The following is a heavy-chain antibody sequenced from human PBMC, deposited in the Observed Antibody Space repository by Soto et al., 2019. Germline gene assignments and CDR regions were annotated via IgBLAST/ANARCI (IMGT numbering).Heavy chain of an antibody. V-gene: IGHV3-23*01. Sequence: GGSLRLSCEASGFNFGAYAMSWVRQAPGKGLEWVSGISGSSSGTYYADSVKGRFTISRDNSKNTVYLQMNSLRGEDTAVYYRAKDRSENFWVYYYAMDVWGQGTAVTVS. CDR3: AKDRSENFWVYYYAMDV. D-gene: IGHD6-19*01. CDR1: GFNFGAYA. CDR2: ISGSSSGT. J-gene: IGHJ6*02.